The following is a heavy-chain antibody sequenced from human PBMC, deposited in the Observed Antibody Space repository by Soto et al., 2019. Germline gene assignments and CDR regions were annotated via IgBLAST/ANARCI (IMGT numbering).Heavy chain of an antibody. V-gene: IGHV1-18*01. Sequence: VKVSCKASGYTFTSYGISWVRQAPGQGLEWMGWISAYNGNTNYAQKLQGRVTMTTDTSTSTAYMELMSMRSDDAAVYYCAREYHIYGKDYYHPYGMDFWGQGTSVTVSS. CDR2: ISAYNGNT. D-gene: IGHD5-18*01. CDR1: GYTFTSYG. J-gene: IGHJ6*02. CDR3: AREYHIYGKDYYHPYGMDF.